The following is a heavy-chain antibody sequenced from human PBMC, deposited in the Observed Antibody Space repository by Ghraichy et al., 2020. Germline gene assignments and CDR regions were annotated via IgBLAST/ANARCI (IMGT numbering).Heavy chain of an antibody. CDR3: ARDGYYDSSGYYNWFDP. CDR1: GGSISSYY. D-gene: IGHD3-22*01. Sequence: GSLRLSCTVSGGSISSYYWSWIRQPAGKGLEWIGRIYTSGSTNYNPSLKSRVTMSVDTSKNQFSLKLSSVTAADTAVYYCARDGYYDSSGYYNWFDPWGQGTLVTVSS. J-gene: IGHJ5*02. CDR2: IYTSGST. V-gene: IGHV4-4*07.